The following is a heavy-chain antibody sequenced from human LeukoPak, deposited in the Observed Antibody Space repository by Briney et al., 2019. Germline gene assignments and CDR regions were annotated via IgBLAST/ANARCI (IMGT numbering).Heavy chain of an antibody. D-gene: IGHD6-6*01. Sequence: PGGSLRLSCAASGFTFSSYSMNWVRQAPGKGLEWVSSISSSSSYIYYADSVKGRFTISRDNAKNSLYLQMNSLRAEDTAVYYCARAGRPKRVWQLVLSTWFDPWGQGTLVTVSS. CDR3: ARAGRPKRVWQLVLSTWFDP. J-gene: IGHJ5*02. CDR1: GFTFSSYS. CDR2: ISSSSSYI. V-gene: IGHV3-21*01.